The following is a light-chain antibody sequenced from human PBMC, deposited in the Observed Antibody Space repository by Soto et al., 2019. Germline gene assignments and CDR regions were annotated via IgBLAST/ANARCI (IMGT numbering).Light chain of an antibody. CDR2: EVS. J-gene: IGLJ1*01. CDR3: CSYAGSSTYV. Sequence: QSALTQPASVSGSPGQSITISCTGTSGEVGRYNLVSWYQQHPGKAPKLMIYEVSKRPSGVSNRFSGSKSGNTASLTISGLQAEDEADYYCCSYAGSSTYVFGTGTKVTVL. CDR1: SGEVGRYNL. V-gene: IGLV2-23*02.